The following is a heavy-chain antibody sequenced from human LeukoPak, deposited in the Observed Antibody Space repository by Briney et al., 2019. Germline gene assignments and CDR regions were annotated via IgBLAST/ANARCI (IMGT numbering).Heavy chain of an antibody. J-gene: IGHJ4*02. Sequence: SETLSLTCAVYGGSFSGYYWSWIRQPPGKGVEWIGEINHSGSTNYNPSLKSRVTISVDTSKNPLSLKLRSVTAADTAVYYCARGTGSIVVVPAAMFRGYYYFDYWGQGTLVTVSS. CDR2: INHSGST. CDR1: GGSFSGYY. D-gene: IGHD2-2*01. V-gene: IGHV4-34*01. CDR3: ARGTGSIVVVPAAMFRGYYYFDY.